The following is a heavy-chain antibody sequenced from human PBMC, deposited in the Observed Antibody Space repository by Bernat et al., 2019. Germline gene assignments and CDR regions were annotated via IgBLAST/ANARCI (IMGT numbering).Heavy chain of an antibody. D-gene: IGHD3-9*01. CDR1: GFSLITSGVG. CDR3: AHRQNLRVVRYFDWSYQRVNDAFDI. Sequence: QITLKESGPTLVKPTQTLTLTCTFSGFSLITSGVGVGWIRQPPGKALEWLALIYWDDDKRYSPSLKSRLTITKDTTKNQVVLTMTNMDPVDTATYYCAHRQNLRVVRYFDWSYQRVNDAFDIWGQGTMVTVSS. V-gene: IGHV2-5*02. J-gene: IGHJ3*02. CDR2: IYWDDDK.